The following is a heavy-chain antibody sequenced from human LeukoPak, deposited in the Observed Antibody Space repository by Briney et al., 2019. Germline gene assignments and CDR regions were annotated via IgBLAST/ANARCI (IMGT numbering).Heavy chain of an antibody. CDR2: ISYDGSNK. D-gene: IGHD4-17*01. V-gene: IGHV3-30*18. CDR1: GFTFSSYG. J-gene: IGHJ2*01. Sequence: GGSLRLSCAASGFTFSSYGMHWVRQAPGKGLEWVAVISYDGSNKYYADSVKGRFTISRDNSKNTLYLQMNSLRAEDTAVYYCAKARARYGDYNWYFDLWGRGTLVTVSS. CDR3: AKARARYGDYNWYFDL.